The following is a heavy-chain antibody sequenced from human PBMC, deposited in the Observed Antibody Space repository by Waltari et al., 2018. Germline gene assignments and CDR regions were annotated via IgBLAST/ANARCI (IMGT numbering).Heavy chain of an antibody. CDR2: INPDGSEK. J-gene: IGHJ4*02. Sequence: EVQLVESGGGLVQPGGSLRLSCAASGFTFSTYWMTWVGQTPGKGLEGGANINPDGSEKDYVDSVKGRFTISRDNAKNSLYLQMNSLRAEDTSVYYCARDLNWETYWGRGALVTVSS. D-gene: IGHD7-27*01. V-gene: IGHV3-7*01. CDR3: ARDLNWETY. CDR1: GFTFSTYW.